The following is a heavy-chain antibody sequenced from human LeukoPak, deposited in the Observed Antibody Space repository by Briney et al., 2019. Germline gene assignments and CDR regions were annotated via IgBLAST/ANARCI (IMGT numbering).Heavy chain of an antibody. J-gene: IGHJ4*02. D-gene: IGHD1-26*01. CDR2: IYHSGST. Sequence: SETLSLTCAVSGYSISSGYYWGWIRQPPGKGLEWIGSIYHSGSTYHNPSLKSRVTISVDTSKNQFSLKLSSVAAADTAVYYCARRGHSGSYYTFDCWGQGTLVTVSS. V-gene: IGHV4-38-2*01. CDR1: GYSISSGYY. CDR3: ARRGHSGSYYTFDC.